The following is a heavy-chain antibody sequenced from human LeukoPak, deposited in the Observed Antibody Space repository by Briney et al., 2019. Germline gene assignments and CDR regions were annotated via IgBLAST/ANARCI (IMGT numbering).Heavy chain of an antibody. V-gene: IGHV1-69*05. Sequence: SVKASCKASGGTFSSCAISWVRQAPGQGLEWMGRIIPIFGTANYAQKFQGRVTITTDESTSTAYMELSSLRSEDTAVYYCARAPYYYDSIGYYDYWGQGTLVTVSS. CDR2: IIPIFGTA. CDR1: GGTFSSCA. CDR3: ARAPYYYDSIGYYDY. D-gene: IGHD3-22*01. J-gene: IGHJ4*02.